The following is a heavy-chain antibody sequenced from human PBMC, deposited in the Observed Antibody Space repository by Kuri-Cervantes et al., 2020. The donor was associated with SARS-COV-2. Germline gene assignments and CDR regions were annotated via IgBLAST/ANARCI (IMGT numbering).Heavy chain of an antibody. CDR1: GFTFSDYY. J-gene: IGHJ3*02. D-gene: IGHD2-15*01. CDR2: ISSSSTI. Sequence: GESLKISCAASGFTFSDYYMNWVRQAPGKGLEWVSSISSSSTIYYADSVKGRFTISRDNAKNPLYLQMNSLRAEDTAVYYCARENPYCSGGSCYSGAFDIWGQGTMVTVSS. V-gene: IGHV3-69-1*01. CDR3: ARENPYCSGGSCYSGAFDI.